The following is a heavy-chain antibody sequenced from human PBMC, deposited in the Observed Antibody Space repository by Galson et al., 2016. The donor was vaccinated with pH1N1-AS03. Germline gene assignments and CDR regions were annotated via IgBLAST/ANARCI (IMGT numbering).Heavy chain of an antibody. Sequence: SLRLSCAASGFTFSSHGMHWVRQTPGKGLEWVAVIWHDGSEKYYADSVKGRFTISRDNSKNTLYLQMNSLRAEDTAVSYCAIERHYYDYIWWTYRDDRYFDLWGRGTLVTVSS. V-gene: IGHV3-33*01. D-gene: IGHD3-16*02. CDR2: IWHDGSEK. CDR1: GFTFSSHG. J-gene: IGHJ2*01. CDR3: AIERHYYDYIWWTYRDDRYFDL.